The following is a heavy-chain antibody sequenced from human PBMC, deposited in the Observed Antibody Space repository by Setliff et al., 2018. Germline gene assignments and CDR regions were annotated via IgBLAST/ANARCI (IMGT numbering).Heavy chain of an antibody. CDR1: GGSISSYY. CDR2: IHISGST. CDR3: ARDRKEIVVKPPAASLDY. Sequence: SETLSLTCTVSGGSISSYYWSWIRQPPGKGLEWIGYIHISGSTNYNPSLKSRVTISLDTSKNQFSLKLSFVTAADTAVYYCARDRKEIVVKPPAASLDYWGQGTQVTVSS. J-gene: IGHJ4*02. V-gene: IGHV4-4*08. D-gene: IGHD2-2*01.